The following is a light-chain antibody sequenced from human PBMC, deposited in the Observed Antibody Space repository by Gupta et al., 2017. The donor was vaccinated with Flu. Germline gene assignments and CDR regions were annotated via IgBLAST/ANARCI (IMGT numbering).Light chain of an antibody. CDR2: WAS. V-gene: IGKV4-1*01. CDR3: QQYYSTPGIT. Sequence: LADRATINCKSSQSVLYSSNNKNYLAWYQQKPGQLPKLLIYWASTREPGVPGRFSGSGSGTDFTRTISSLQAEDVAVYYCQQYYSTPGITFGQATRLEMK. CDR1: QSVLYSSNNKNY. J-gene: IGKJ5*01.